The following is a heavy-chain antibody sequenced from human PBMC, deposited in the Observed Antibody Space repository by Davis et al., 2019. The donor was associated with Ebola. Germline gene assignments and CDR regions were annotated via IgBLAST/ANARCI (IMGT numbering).Heavy chain of an antibody. CDR1: GFTVSNNY. CDR2: IYSGGTT. Sequence: GESLKISCAASGFTVSNNYLSWVRQAPGKGLEWVSVIYSGGTTYYADSVKARFTISRDNSKNTLYLQMNSLRAEDTAVYYCARDLRGSYDFWGQGTLVTVSS. V-gene: IGHV3-66*01. D-gene: IGHD1-26*01. CDR3: ARDLRGSYDF. J-gene: IGHJ4*02.